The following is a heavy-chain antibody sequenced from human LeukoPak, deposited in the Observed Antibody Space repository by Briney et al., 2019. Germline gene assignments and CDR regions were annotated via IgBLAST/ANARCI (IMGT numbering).Heavy chain of an antibody. V-gene: IGHV3-23*01. Sequence: GGSLRLSCAASGFTFNNYAMSWVCQAPGKGLEWVSAISGSGGSTYYADSVKGRFTISRDNSKNTLYLQMNSLRAEDTAVYYCAKDAYYYDSSGYYYYYYYMDVWGKGTTVTVSS. D-gene: IGHD3-22*01. CDR1: GFTFNNYA. J-gene: IGHJ6*03. CDR2: ISGSGGST. CDR3: AKDAYYYDSSGYYYYYYYMDV.